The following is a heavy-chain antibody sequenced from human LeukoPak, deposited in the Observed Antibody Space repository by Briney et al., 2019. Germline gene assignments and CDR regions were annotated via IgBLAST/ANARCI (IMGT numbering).Heavy chain of an antibody. CDR2: IYPADPDT. Sequence: GESLKISCKTSGYSFPHYWIGWVRQMPGKGLEWMGIIYPADPDTRYSLSFEGQVTFSVDTSTSTAYQEWSSLEASDITIYYFARQAGGVDATVHYFDFWGEGTLGTVSS. D-gene: IGHD3-3*01. J-gene: IGHJ4*02. CDR1: GYSFPHYW. CDR3: ARQAGGVDATVHYFDF. V-gene: IGHV5-51*01.